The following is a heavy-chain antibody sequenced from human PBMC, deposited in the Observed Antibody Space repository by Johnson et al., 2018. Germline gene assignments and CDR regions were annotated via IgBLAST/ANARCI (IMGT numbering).Heavy chain of an antibody. J-gene: IGHJ6*03. CDR1: GFTFSSYA. CDR2: ISGGST. V-gene: IGHV3-23*04. Sequence: EVQLVESGGGLVQXGGSXRLXCAASGFTFSSYAMSWVRQAPGKGLEWVSAISGGSTYYADSVKGRFTISRDNSKNTLYLQMNSLRAEETAVYYCAKDPGNNSSGWPSTVVVWHYYYMDVWGKGTTVTVSS. CDR3: AKDPGNNSSGWPSTVVVWHYYYMDV. D-gene: IGHD6-19*01.